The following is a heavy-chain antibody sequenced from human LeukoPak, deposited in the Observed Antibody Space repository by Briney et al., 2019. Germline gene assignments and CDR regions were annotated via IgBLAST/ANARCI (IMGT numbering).Heavy chain of an antibody. CDR3: AMGGYGSGSSHNHYYYYYMDV. CDR1: GYTFTGYY. CDR2: INPNSGGT. J-gene: IGHJ6*03. D-gene: IGHD3-10*01. V-gene: IGHV1-2*02. Sequence: ASVKVSCKASGYTFTGYYMHWVRQAPGQGLEWMGWINPNSGGTNYAQKFQGRVTMTRDTSISTAYMELSSLRSEDTAVYYCAMGGYGSGSSHNHYYYYYMDVWGKGTTVTVSS.